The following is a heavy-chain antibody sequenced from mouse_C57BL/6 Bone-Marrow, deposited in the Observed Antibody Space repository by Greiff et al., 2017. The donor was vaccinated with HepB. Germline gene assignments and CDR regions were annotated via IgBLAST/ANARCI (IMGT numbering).Heavy chain of an antibody. Sequence: VQLQQSGPELVRPGASVKISCKAPGYTFTSHWMQWVRQRPGQGLEWIGEIFPGSGSTYYNEKFKGKATLTVDTSSSPAYMQLSSLASEDSAVYFCARSPYDYDEGYFDYWGQGTTLTVSS. D-gene: IGHD2-4*01. CDR2: IFPGSGST. J-gene: IGHJ2*01. V-gene: IGHV1-56*01. CDR1: GYTFTSHW. CDR3: ARSPYDYDEGYFDY.